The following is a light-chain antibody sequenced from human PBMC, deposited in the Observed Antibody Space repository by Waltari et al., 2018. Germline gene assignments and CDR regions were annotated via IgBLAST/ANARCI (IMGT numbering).Light chain of an antibody. CDR3: QQYYTTPLT. J-gene: IGKJ4*01. Sequence: DIVMTQSPHSLAVSLGERDTINCKSSQSVLYSSNNKNYLAWYQQKPGQPPKLLIYWASTRESGVPDRFSGSGSGTDFTLTISSLQAEDVAVYYCQQYYTTPLTFGGGTKVEIK. CDR1: QSVLYSSNNKNY. CDR2: WAS. V-gene: IGKV4-1*01.